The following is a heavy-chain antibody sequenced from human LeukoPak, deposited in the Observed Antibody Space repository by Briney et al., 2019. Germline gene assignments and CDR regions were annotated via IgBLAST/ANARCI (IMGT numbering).Heavy chain of an antibody. V-gene: IGHV1-2*02. CDR2: INPNSGGT. CDR3: ARGTMVRGVDDY. CDR1: GYTFTGYY. Sequence: ASVKVSCKASGYTFTGYYMHWVRQAPGQGLEWMGWINPNSGGTNYAQKFQGRVTMTRDTSISTAYMELSRLRSEDTAVYYCARGTMVRGVDDYWGQGTLVTVSS. D-gene: IGHD3-10*01. J-gene: IGHJ4*02.